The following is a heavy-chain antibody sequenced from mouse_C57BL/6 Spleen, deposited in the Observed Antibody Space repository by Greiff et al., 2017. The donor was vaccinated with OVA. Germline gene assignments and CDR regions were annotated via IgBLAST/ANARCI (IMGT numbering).Heavy chain of an antibody. V-gene: IGHV1-55*01. J-gene: IGHJ3*01. CDR3: ARSTYYDYSFAY. D-gene: IGHD2-4*01. CDR1: GYTFTSYW. CDR2: IYPGSGST. Sequence: VQLQQPGAELVKPGASVKMSCKASGYTFTSYWITWVKQRPGQGLEWIGDIYPGSGSTNYTEKFKSKATLTVDTSSSTAYMQLSSLTSEDSAVYYCARSTYYDYSFAYWGQGTLVTVSA.